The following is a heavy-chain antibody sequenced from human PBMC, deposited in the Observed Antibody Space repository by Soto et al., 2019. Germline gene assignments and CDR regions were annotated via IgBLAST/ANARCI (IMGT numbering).Heavy chain of an antibody. J-gene: IGHJ4*02. CDR2: INHSGVT. Sequence: QVQLQQWGAGLLKPSETLSLTCVVFSGSFSGYYWSWIRQPPGKGLEWMGDINHSGVTNYNPSLKSRVTLSVDTSRNHFSLKLTSVTAADTAVYYCARSATQCSSTSCYTVSLDSWGQGTLVTVSS. D-gene: IGHD2-2*02. CDR3: ARSATQCSSTSCYTVSLDS. V-gene: IGHV4-34*01. CDR1: SGSFSGYY.